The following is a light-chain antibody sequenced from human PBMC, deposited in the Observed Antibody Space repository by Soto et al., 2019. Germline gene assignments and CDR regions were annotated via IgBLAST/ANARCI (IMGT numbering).Light chain of an antibody. V-gene: IGKV1-6*01. J-gene: IGKJ1*01. CDR1: QGIRSD. Sequence: AIQMTQSPSSLSASVGDRVTITCRASQGIRSDLAWYQKKSGKAPKLLIYAASSLQSGVPSRFSGSGSGSDFTLTISSLQPEDSVTYYCLQDYTYPRTFGQGTSVQI. CDR3: LQDYTYPRT. CDR2: AAS.